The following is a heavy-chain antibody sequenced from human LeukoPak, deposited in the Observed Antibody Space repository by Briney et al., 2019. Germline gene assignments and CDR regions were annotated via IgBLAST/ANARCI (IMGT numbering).Heavy chain of an antibody. J-gene: IGHJ6*02. CDR2: ISGSGSNT. D-gene: IGHD3-10*01. V-gene: IGHV3-11*05. CDR3: ARVPYFGETFYGLDV. CDR1: GFTFRDYY. Sequence: PGGSLRLSCAASGFTFRDYYMTWIRQAPGKGLEWVSYISGSGSNTNYADSVKGRFTISRDNAKNSLYLQMNSLRAEDTAVYYCARVPYFGETFYGLDVWGRGTTVTVSS.